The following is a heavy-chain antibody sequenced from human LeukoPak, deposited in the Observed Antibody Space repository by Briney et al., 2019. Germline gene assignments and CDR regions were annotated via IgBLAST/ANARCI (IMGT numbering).Heavy chain of an antibody. CDR2: FCYSGST. V-gene: IGHV4-39*01. CDR3: ARQALRYFDWLNPAQFDY. J-gene: IGHJ4*02. CDR1: GGSISSSSYY. D-gene: IGHD3-9*01. Sequence: SETLSLTCTVSGGSISSSSYYCRWIRQPPGKGLEWTGSFCYSGSTYYNPSLKSRVTISLDTSKNQFSLKLSSVAAADTAVYYCARQALRYFDWLNPAQFDYWGQGALVTVSS.